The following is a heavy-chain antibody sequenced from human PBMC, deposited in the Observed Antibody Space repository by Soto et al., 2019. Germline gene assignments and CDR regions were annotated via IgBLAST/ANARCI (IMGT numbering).Heavy chain of an antibody. D-gene: IGHD6-13*01. V-gene: IGHV4-31*03. CDR1: GGSISSGGYY. Sequence: SETLSLTCTVSGGSISSGGYYWSWIRQHPGKGLEWIGYIYYSGSTYYNPSLKSRVTISVDTSKNQFSLKLSSVTAADTAVYYCAREKIAAAGTLNAFDIWGQGTMVTVSS. CDR2: IYYSGST. J-gene: IGHJ3*02. CDR3: AREKIAAAGTLNAFDI.